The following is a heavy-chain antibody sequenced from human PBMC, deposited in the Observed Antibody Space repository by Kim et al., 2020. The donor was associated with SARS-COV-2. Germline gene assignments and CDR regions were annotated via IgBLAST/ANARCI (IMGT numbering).Heavy chain of an antibody. J-gene: IGHJ3*02. CDR3: ARDTGGYDILTGPYPRPPVRDRDAFDI. CDR2: ISSSSSYI. Sequence: GGSLRLSCAASGFTFSSYSMNWVRQAPGKGLEWVSSISSSSSYIYYADSVKGRFTISRDNAKNSLYLQMNSLRAEDTAVYYCARDTGGYDILTGPYPRPPVRDRDAFDIWGQGTMVTVSS. D-gene: IGHD3-9*01. CDR1: GFTFSSYS. V-gene: IGHV3-21*01.